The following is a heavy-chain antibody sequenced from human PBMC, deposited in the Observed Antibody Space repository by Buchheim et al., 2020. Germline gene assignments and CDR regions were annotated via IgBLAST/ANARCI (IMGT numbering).Heavy chain of an antibody. Sequence: EVQLVESGGGLVQPGGSLRLSCAASGFTFSDHYMDWVRQAPGKGLEWVGRTRNKANSYTTEYAASVKGRFTISRDDSKNSLYLQMNSLKTEDTAVYYCARVGGSGILTGYIDYWGQGTL. CDR2: TRNKANSYTT. D-gene: IGHD3-9*01. V-gene: IGHV3-72*01. CDR1: GFTFSDHY. CDR3: ARVGGSGILTGYIDY. J-gene: IGHJ4*02.